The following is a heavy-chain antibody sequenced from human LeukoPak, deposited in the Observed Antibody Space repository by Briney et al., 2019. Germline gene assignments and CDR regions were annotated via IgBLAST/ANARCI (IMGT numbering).Heavy chain of an antibody. CDR3: AKEMRVATIAFDY. J-gene: IGHJ4*02. CDR1: GFTFSSYA. V-gene: IGHV3-23*01. Sequence: GGSLRLSCAASGFTFSSYAMSWVRQAPGKGLERVSAISASGGSTYYADSVKGRFTISRDNSKNTLYLRMNSLRAEDTAVYYCAKEMRVATIAFDYWGQGTLVTVSS. CDR2: ISASGGST. D-gene: IGHD5-12*01.